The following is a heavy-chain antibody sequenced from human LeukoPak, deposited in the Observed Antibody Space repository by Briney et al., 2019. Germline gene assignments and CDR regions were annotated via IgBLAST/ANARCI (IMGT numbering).Heavy chain of an antibody. D-gene: IGHD5-24*01. CDR3: ARGFRTQLDGYSPPYHFDY. V-gene: IGHV3-21*01. Sequence: PGGSLRLSCAASGFTFSSHSMSWVRQAPGKGLEWVSSIDSSSSHIYYADSMEGRFTISRDNAKNSLFLQMNSLRAEDTAVYYCARGFRTQLDGYSPPYHFDYWGQGALVTVSS. CDR1: GFTFSSHS. J-gene: IGHJ4*02. CDR2: IDSSSSHI.